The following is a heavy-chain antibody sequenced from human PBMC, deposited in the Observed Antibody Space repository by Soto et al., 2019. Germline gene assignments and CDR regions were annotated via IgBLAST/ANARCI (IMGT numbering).Heavy chain of an antibody. CDR1: GYSFTSYW. D-gene: IGHD2-2*01. V-gene: IGHV5-51*01. Sequence: PGESLNISCKGSGYSFTSYWIGWVRQMPGKGLEWMGIIYPGDSDTRYSPSFQGQATISADKSISTAYLQWSSLKASDTAMYYCARGGYCSSTSCHYYYYYGMDVWGQGTTVTVS. J-gene: IGHJ6*02. CDR2: IYPGDSDT. CDR3: ARGGYCSSTSCHYYYYYGMDV.